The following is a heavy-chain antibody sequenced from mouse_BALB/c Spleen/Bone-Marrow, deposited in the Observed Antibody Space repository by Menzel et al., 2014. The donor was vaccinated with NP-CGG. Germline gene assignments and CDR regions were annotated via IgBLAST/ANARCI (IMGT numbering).Heavy chain of an antibody. CDR3: ARRGYDNSYWYFGV. Sequence: EVKVVESGGDLVKPGGSLKLSCAASGFTFSSYGMSWVRQTPDKRLEWVATISTGGSQTYYTDSEKGRFTISRDNAKNTLYLQMSSLKSEDSAIYYCARRGYDNSYWYFGVWGAGTTVTVSS. J-gene: IGHJ1*01. CDR2: ISTGGSQT. V-gene: IGHV5-6*02. D-gene: IGHD2-3*01. CDR1: GFTFSSYG.